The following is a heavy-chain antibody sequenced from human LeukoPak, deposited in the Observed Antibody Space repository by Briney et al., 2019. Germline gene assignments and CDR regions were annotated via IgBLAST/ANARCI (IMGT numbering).Heavy chain of an antibody. J-gene: IGHJ4*02. CDR2: INPNSGGT. D-gene: IGHD3-9*01. V-gene: IGHV1-2*02. CDR3: ARAPLRQYYDILTAYYNPFDY. CDR1: GYTFTGYY. Sequence: ASVKVSCKASGYTFTGYYMHWVRQAPGQGLEWMGWINPNSGGTNYAQKFQGRVTMTRDTSISTAYMELSRLRSDDTAVYYCARAPLRQYYDILTAYYNPFDYWGQGTLVTVSS.